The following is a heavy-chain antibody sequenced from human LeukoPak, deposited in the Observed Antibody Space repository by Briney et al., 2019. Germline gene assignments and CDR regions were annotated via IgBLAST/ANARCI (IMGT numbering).Heavy chain of an antibody. J-gene: IGHJ3*02. CDR1: GFTFDDYA. Sequence: SGGSLRLSCAASGFTFDDYAMHWVRQAPGKGLEWVSLISWDGGSTYYADSVKGRFTISRDNSKNSLYPQMNSLRAEDTALYYCAKDIGGGDKGAFDIWGQGTMVTVSS. CDR2: ISWDGGST. D-gene: IGHD3-10*01. CDR3: AKDIGGGDKGAFDI. V-gene: IGHV3-43D*03.